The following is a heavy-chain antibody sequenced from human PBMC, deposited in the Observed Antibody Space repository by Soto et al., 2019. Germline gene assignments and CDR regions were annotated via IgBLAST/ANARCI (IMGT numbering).Heavy chain of an antibody. Sequence: EVQLLESGGGLVQPGGSLRLSCEASGFTFSSHAMSWVRQAPGKGLEWVSAISGSDAGTFDADSVRGRFTISRDNSKNTLYLHMTSLRVEDTAIYYCTKDACTRSSCYFDFWGQGSLVTVSS. CDR2: ISGSDAGT. D-gene: IGHD2-2*01. V-gene: IGHV3-23*01. CDR3: TKDACTRSSCYFDF. J-gene: IGHJ4*02. CDR1: GFTFSSHA.